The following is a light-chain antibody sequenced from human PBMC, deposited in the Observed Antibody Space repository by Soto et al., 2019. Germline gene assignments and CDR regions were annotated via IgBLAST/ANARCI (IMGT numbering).Light chain of an antibody. CDR3: QRHGSSQYS. CDR1: QSVSSSY. V-gene: IGKV3-20*01. CDR2: GAS. J-gene: IGKJ2*03. Sequence: EIVLTQSPGTLSWSPGERATLSCRASQSVSSSYLAGYQQKPGQAPRLLIYGASSRATGIPDRFSGSGSRTDFTLTISRLETEDFAVSYFQRHGSSQYSVGQGTQLLIK.